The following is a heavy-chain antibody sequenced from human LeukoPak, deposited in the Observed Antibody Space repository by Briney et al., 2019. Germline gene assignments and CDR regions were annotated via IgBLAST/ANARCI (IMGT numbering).Heavy chain of an antibody. D-gene: IGHD7-27*01. V-gene: IGHV4-39*07. J-gene: IGHJ4*02. CDR2: IYYSGST. Sequence: PSETLSLTCTVSGGSISSSSYYWGWIRQPPGKGLEWIGSIYYSGSTYYNPSLKSRVTISVDTSKNQFSLKLTSVTAADTAVYYCARDNWGSLDYRGQGILVTVSS. CDR1: GGSISSSSYY. CDR3: ARDNWGSLDY.